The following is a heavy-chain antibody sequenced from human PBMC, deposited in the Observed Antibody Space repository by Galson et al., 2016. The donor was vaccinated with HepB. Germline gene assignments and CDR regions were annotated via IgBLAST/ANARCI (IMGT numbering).Heavy chain of an antibody. CDR2: FDPEEAET. V-gene: IGHV1-24*01. CDR3: AIDRVGVGSLDN. J-gene: IGHJ4*02. D-gene: IGHD1-26*01. Sequence: SVKVSCKVSGYTLTDLSMHWVRQTPRKELEWMGGFDPEEAETIYAQKFQGRVPMTEDTSTDTAYMELSGLRSEDTAVYYCAIDRVGVGSLDNWGQGTLVTVSS. CDR1: GYTLTDLS.